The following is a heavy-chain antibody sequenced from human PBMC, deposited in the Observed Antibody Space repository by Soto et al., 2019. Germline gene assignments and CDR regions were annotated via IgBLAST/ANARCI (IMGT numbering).Heavy chain of an antibody. CDR2: INPYSGGT. Sequence: ASVKVSCKASGYTFTDYYIHWVRQAPGQGLEWMGWINPYSGGTNYAQRFQGWVTMTRDTSISTAYMELSRLTSDDTAVYYCARTQYQYTMDVWGQGTTATVSS. J-gene: IGHJ6*02. V-gene: IGHV1-2*04. CDR3: ARTQYQYTMDV. CDR1: GYTFTDYY. D-gene: IGHD2-2*01.